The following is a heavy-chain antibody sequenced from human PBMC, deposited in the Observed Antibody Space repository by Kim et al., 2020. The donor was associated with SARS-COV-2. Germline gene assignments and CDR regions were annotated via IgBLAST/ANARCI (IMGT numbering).Heavy chain of an antibody. J-gene: IGHJ4*02. V-gene: IGHV4-34*01. CDR3: ARGMSPESTMVRGVSFDY. CDR1: GGSFSGYY. D-gene: IGHD3-10*01. CDR2: INHSGST. Sequence: SETLSLTCAVYGGSFSGYYWSWIRQPPGKGLEWIGEINHSGSTNYNPSLKSRVTISVDTSKNQFSLKLSSVTAADTAVYYCARGMSPESTMVRGVSFDYWGQGTLVTVFS.